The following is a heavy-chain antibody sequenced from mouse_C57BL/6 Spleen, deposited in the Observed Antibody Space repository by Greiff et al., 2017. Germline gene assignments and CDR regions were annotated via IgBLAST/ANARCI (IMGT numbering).Heavy chain of an antibody. Sequence: EVKLMESGGGLVKPGGSLKLSCAASGFTFSSYAMSWVRQTPEKRLEWVATISDGGSYTYYPDNVKGRFTISRDNAKNNLYLQMSHLKSEDTAMYYCARDGYDYDVGYFDVWGTGTTVTVSS. D-gene: IGHD2-4*01. J-gene: IGHJ1*03. CDR3: ARDGYDYDVGYFDV. CDR1: GFTFSSYA. CDR2: ISDGGSYT. V-gene: IGHV5-4*01.